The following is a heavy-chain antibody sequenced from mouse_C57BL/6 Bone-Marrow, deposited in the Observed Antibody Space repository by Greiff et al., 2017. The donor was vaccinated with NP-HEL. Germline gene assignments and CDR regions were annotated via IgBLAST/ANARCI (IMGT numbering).Heavy chain of an antibody. J-gene: IGHJ4*01. CDR3: ARDYDYDEGGYAMDY. CDR1: GYSITSGYY. V-gene: IGHV3-6*01. Sequence: EVKLMESGPGLVKPSQSLSLTCSVTGYSITSGYYWNWIRQFPGNKLEWMGYISYDGSNNYNPSLKNRISITRDTSKNQFFLKLNSVTTEDTATYYCARDYDYDEGGYAMDYWGQGTSVTVSS. D-gene: IGHD2-4*01. CDR2: ISYDGSN.